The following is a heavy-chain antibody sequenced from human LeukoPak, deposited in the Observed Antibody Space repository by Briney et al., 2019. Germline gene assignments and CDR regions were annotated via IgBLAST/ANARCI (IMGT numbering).Heavy chain of an antibody. Sequence: GASVKVSCKASGYTFSGYYMHWVRQAPGQGLEWMGIINPSGGSTTYAQKFQGRVTMTRDTSTSTVYMELSSLRSEDTAVYYCARVDSSGYYGHYFDYWGQGTLVTVSS. CDR3: ARVDSSGYYGHYFDY. V-gene: IGHV1-46*01. CDR2: INPSGGST. CDR1: GYTFSGYY. J-gene: IGHJ4*02. D-gene: IGHD3-22*01.